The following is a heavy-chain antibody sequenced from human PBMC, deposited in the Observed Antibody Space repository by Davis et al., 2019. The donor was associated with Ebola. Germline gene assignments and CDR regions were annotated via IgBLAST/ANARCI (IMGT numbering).Heavy chain of an antibody. D-gene: IGHD6-19*01. CDR3: ARERDGSGWGRFDH. V-gene: IGHV3-33*08. CDR2: IWYDGSYK. CDR1: GFTFSSQS. J-gene: IGHJ4*02. Sequence: GESLKISCATSGFTFSSQSMHWVRQAPGKGLEWVAIIWYDGSYKYYADPVKGRFTISRENSKNTMYLQMNSLRAEDTGFYYCARERDGSGWGRFDHWGQGTLVTVSS.